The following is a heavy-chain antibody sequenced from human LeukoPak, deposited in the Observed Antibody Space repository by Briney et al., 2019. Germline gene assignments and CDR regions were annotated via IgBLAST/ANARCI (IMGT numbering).Heavy chain of an antibody. D-gene: IGHD2-15*01. CDR3: ARDDCSGGSCYGWFDP. Sequence: QAXXXGVEXMGXITPTGGSTTYAPKFQGRVTVTRDTSTSTVYMELSSLRSEDTAVYYCARDDCSGGSCYGWFDPWGQGTLVTVSS. CDR2: ITPTGGST. J-gene: IGHJ5*02. V-gene: IGHV1-46*01.